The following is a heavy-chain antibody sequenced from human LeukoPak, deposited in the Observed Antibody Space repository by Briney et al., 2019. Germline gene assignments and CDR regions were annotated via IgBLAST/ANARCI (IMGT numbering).Heavy chain of an antibody. CDR3: AISAAVAGRDDAFDI. CDR2: ISAYNGNT. V-gene: IGHV1-18*01. Sequence: ASVKVSCKASGYTFTSYGISWVRQAPGQGLEWMGWISAYNGNTNYAQKLQGRVTMTTDTSTSTAYMELRSLRSDDTAVYYSAISAAVAGRDDAFDIWGQGTMVTVSS. J-gene: IGHJ3*02. CDR1: GYTFTSYG. D-gene: IGHD6-19*01.